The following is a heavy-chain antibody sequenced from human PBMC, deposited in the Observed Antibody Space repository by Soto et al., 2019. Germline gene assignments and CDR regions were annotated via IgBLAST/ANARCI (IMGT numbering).Heavy chain of an antibody. Sequence: PSETLSLTCAVSCYSISSGYYWGWIRHPPWKGLEWIGSIYHSGSTYYNPSLKSRVTISVDTSKNQFSLKLSSVTAADTAVDYCAKDYGDYTIEYWGQGTMVTVSS. J-gene: IGHJ4*02. V-gene: IGHV4-38-2*01. D-gene: IGHD4-17*01. CDR3: AKDYGDYTIEY. CDR1: CYSISSGYY. CDR2: IYHSGST.